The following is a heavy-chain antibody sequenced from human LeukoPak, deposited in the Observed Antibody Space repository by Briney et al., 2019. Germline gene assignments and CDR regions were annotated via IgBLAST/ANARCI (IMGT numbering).Heavy chain of an antibody. CDR3: ARRVGATTLNWFDP. D-gene: IGHD1-26*01. Sequence: ASVKVSCKASGYTFTSYGISWLRQAPGQGLEWMGWISAYNGNTNYAQKLQGRVTMTTDTSTSTDYMELRSLRSDDTAVYYCARRVGATTLNWFDPWGQGTLVTVSS. J-gene: IGHJ5*02. CDR1: GYTFTSYG. CDR2: ISAYNGNT. V-gene: IGHV1-18*01.